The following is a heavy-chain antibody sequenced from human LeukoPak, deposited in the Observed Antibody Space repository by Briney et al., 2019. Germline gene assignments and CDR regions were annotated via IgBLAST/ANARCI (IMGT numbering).Heavy chain of an antibody. J-gene: IGHJ5*02. CDR1: GATLSNYF. CDR2: IYHSRTT. Sequence: SETLSLTCTVSGATLSNYFWSWIRQPPGKGLDWIGYIYHSRTTGYNPSLKGRVTIYVDPSQNQLSLTLSTVHAADTAVYYCARPRDYGGWFDPWGQRTLVTVSS. V-gene: IGHV4-59*01. CDR3: ARPRDYGGWFDP. D-gene: IGHD4-23*01.